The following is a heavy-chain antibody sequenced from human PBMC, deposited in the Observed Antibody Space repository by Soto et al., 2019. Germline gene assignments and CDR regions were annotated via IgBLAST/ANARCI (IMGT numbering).Heavy chain of an antibody. V-gene: IGHV3-43*01. CDR1: GFTFDDYT. Sequence: GGSLRLSCAASGFTFDDYTMHWVRQAPGKGLEWVSLISWDGGSTYYADSVKGRFTISRDNSKNSLYLQMNSLRTEDTALYYCAKDIQSSFDYWGQGTLVTVSS. D-gene: IGHD6-6*01. CDR2: ISWDGGST. J-gene: IGHJ4*02. CDR3: AKDIQSSFDY.